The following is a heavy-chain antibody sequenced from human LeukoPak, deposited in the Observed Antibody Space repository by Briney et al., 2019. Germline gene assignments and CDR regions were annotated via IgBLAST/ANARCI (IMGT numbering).Heavy chain of an antibody. CDR1: GFTFSNAW. D-gene: IGHD3-22*01. CDR2: IKSKTDGGTT. V-gene: IGHV3-15*01. CDR3: TTEGTVVITTDYYYYMDV. J-gene: IGHJ6*03. Sequence: GGSLRLSCAASGFTFSNAWMSWVRQAPGKGLEWIGRIKSKTDGGTTDYAAPVKGRFTISRDDSKNTLYLQMNSLKTEDTAVYYCTTEGTVVITTDYYYYMDVWGKGTTVTVSS.